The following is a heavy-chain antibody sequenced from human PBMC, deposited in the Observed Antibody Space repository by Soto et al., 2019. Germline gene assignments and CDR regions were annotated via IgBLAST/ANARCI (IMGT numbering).Heavy chain of an antibody. D-gene: IGHD1-20*01. V-gene: IGHV1-69*01. CDR1: GGTFSSYA. J-gene: IGHJ3*02. CDR2: IIPIFGTA. CDR3: ARAKSLGITGTTLDACDI. Sequence: QVQLVQSGAEVKKPGSSVKVSCKASGGTFSSYAISWVRQAPGQGLEWMGGIIPIFGTANYAQKFQGRVTIPADESTSTAYMELSSMRAEDTDVYYCARAKSLGITGTTLDACDIWGQGTMVTVSS.